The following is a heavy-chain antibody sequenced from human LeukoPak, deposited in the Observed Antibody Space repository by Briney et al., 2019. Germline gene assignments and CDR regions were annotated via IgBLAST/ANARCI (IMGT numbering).Heavy chain of an antibody. CDR1: GGSISNYY. V-gene: IGHV4-59*08. Sequence: PSETLSLTCTVSGGSISNYYWNWIPQPPGKGLEWLGYIYYSGSTNYNPSLKSRVTISVDTSKNQFSLKLSSMTAADTAVYYCARSDCSTTSCVAYYGMDVWGQGTTVTVSS. J-gene: IGHJ6*02. CDR2: IYYSGST. CDR3: ARSDCSTTSCVAYYGMDV. D-gene: IGHD2-2*01.